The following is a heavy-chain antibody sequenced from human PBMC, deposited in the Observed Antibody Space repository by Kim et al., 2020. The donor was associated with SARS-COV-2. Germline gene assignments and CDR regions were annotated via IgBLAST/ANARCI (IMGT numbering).Heavy chain of an antibody. Sequence: ASVKVSCKASGYTFTSYTIHWVRQAPGQRLEWMGWINVGNGNTKNSQKFQGRVTITRDTSASTAYMEVSSLSSEDTAVYYCSRLASWSLDYWGHATRVTV. V-gene: IGHV1-3*01. CDR2: INVGNGNT. CDR1: GYTFTSYT. CDR3: SRLASWSLDY. D-gene: IGHD1-26*01. J-gene: IGHJ4*01.